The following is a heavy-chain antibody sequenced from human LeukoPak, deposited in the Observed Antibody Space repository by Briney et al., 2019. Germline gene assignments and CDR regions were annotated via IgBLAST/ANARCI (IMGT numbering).Heavy chain of an antibody. V-gene: IGHV3-48*01. D-gene: IGHD1-14*01. Sequence: GGSLRLSCAASDVTFSTFTMHWVRQAPGKGLEWVSSISSSSRTVNYADSVQGRFIVSRDNASNSMFLQMNDLRREDTAVYYCAKGSPRGGLDSWGQGTLVTVSS. CDR2: ISSSSRTV. J-gene: IGHJ4*02. CDR1: DVTFSTFT. CDR3: AKGSPRGGLDS.